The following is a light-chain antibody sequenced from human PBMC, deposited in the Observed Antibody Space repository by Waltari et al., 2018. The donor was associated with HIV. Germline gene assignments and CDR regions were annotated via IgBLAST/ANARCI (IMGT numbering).Light chain of an antibody. Sequence: ELLITHSPPTLSLSPGTRPTPSCRASQSVRSNLAWYQQKPGQAPRLLIFSASTRAAGTPARFSGGGSGTEFTLTITSLQSADFAVYYCQQYDDWPPLTFGGGTKVEI. V-gene: IGKV3-15*01. CDR1: QSVRSN. J-gene: IGKJ4*01. CDR3: QQYDDWPPLT. CDR2: SAS.